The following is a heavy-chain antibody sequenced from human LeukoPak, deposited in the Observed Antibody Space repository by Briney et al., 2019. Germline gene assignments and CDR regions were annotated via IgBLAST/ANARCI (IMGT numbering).Heavy chain of an antibody. CDR3: ARHSLPQYSSSHFDY. D-gene: IGHD6-13*01. CDR2: IYPGDSDT. Sequence: GESPKISCKGSGYSFTSYWIGWVRQMPGKGLEWMGIIYPGDSDTRYSPSFQGQVTISADKSISAAYLQWSSLKASDTAMYYCARHSLPQYSSSHFDYWGQGTLVTVSS. CDR1: GYSFTSYW. J-gene: IGHJ4*02. V-gene: IGHV5-51*01.